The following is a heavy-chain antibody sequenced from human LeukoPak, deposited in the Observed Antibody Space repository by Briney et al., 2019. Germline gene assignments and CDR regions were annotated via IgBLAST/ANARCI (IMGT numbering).Heavy chain of an antibody. Sequence: GGSLRLSCEASGFTFSSSWMHWVRQAPGKGLEWVAAAQGDGRLQYYADSVKGRFTISKDISKSTLYVQMNSLRAEDTAVYYCATGGGFYYGHWGQGTLVTVSS. CDR2: AQGDGRLQ. CDR1: GFTFSSSW. D-gene: IGHD3-22*01. V-gene: IGHV3-33*08. CDR3: ATGGGFYYGH. J-gene: IGHJ4*02.